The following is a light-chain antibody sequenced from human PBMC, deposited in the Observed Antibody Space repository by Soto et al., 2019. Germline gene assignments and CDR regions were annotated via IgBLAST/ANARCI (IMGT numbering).Light chain of an antibody. CDR1: QSVVRY. CDR3: QQRHSCPWT. J-gene: IGKJ1*01. CDR2: DTS. V-gene: IGKV3-11*01. Sequence: EIVLTQSPATLSLSPGERATLSCRASQSVVRYLAGYQQKPGQAPRLLIYDTSNRGTGVPARFSGSGSGTDVSLTIGSLEPEDISLYDRQQRHSCPWTFGEGPKVQIK.